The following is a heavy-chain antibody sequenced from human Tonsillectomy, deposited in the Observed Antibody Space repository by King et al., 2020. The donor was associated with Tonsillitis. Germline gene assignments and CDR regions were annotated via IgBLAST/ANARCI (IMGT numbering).Heavy chain of an antibody. CDR2: ILFDGSKK. V-gene: IGHV3-30*18. D-gene: IGHD5-18*01. CDR1: GFTFSNYG. J-gene: IGHJ4*02. CDR3: AKDRAPSIQLWLDYCDY. Sequence: VQLVESGGGVVQPGRSLRLSCAASGFTFSNYGMHWVRQAPGKGLEWVAVILFDGSKKFYADSVKGRFTISRDNSKNTLYLQMSSLRAEDTAVYYCAKDRAPSIQLWLDYCDYWGQGTLVTVSS.